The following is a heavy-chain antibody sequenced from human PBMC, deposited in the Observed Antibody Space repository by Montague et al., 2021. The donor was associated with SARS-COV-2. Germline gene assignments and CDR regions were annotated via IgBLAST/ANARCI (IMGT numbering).Heavy chain of an antibody. Sequence: SETLSLTCTVTGGPISGSSDYWGWIRQSPGKGLEWIASVDYSGNTYYSPSLKSRLTISVDTSKNQFPLKLNSVTAADTALYYCARREYSYGWGGWGQGTLVTVSS. D-gene: IGHD5-18*01. V-gene: IGHV4-39*01. CDR2: VDYSGNT. CDR3: ARREYSYGWGG. CDR1: GGPISGSSDY. J-gene: IGHJ4*02.